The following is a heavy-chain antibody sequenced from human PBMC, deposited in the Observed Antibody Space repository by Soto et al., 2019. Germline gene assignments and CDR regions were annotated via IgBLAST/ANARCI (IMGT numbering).Heavy chain of an antibody. Sequence: SETLSVRCTVSGGSSSNRSGYWGRIRQPPGKGLEWIGSIYYSGSTYYNPSLKSRVTISVETSKNEFSLKLSSVTAADTAVYYCARSKGWEQPRSANWFDPRAQGTLVTVPS. CDR1: GGSSSNRSGY. J-gene: IGHJ5*01. V-gene: IGHV4-39*01. CDR2: IYYSGST. D-gene: IGHD1-26*01. CDR3: ARSKGWEQPRSANWFDP.